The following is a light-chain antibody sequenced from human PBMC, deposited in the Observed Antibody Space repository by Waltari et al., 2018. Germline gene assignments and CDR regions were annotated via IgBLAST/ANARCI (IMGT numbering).Light chain of an antibody. CDR2: DVT. CDR1: GSDVGDFNS. Sequence: QSALTQPRSVSGSPGQSVTISCTGTGSDVGDFNSVSWYQQHPGKAPKLVIFDVTKRPSGVPDRFSGSKSGTSACLTVSGLQAEDEADYYCCSYAGIWVFGGGTKLTVL. V-gene: IGLV2-11*01. CDR3: CSYAGIWV. J-gene: IGLJ3*02.